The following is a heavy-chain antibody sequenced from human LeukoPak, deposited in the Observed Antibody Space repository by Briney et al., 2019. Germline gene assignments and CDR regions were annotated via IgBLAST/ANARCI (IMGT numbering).Heavy chain of an antibody. Sequence: SETLSLTCIVSGDSIGSDYWSWIGQSAGKGLEWIGRISTSGGTDYNPSLGSRVTMSLDTSKNQFSLKLTSVTAADTAVYYCARNEFRSYGLVHYWGQGTLVTVSS. CDR1: GDSIGSDY. V-gene: IGHV4-4*07. D-gene: IGHD3-10*01. J-gene: IGHJ4*02. CDR2: ISTSGGT. CDR3: ARNEFRSYGLVHY.